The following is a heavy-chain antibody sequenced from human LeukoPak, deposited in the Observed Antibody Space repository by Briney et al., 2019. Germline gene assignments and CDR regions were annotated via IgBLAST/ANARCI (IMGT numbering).Heavy chain of an antibody. V-gene: IGHV4-39*02. CDR2: IYYSGGT. CDR3: ARDGRVGETPQPTDAFDI. J-gene: IGHJ3*02. CDR1: GGSISSSSYY. D-gene: IGHD1-26*01. Sequence: PETLSLTCTVSGGSISSSSYYWGWIRQPPGKGLEWIGSIYYSGGTYYNPSLKSRVTISVDTSKNQFSLKLSSVTAADTAVYYCARDGRVGETPQPTDAFDIWGQGTMVTVSS.